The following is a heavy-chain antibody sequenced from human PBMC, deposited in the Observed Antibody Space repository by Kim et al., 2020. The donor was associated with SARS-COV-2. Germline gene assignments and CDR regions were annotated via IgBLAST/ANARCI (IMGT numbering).Heavy chain of an antibody. CDR3: ARDVEDYYDSSAYRSDP. J-gene: IGHJ5*02. V-gene: IGHV3-21*01. CDR2: ISSDNNYI. Sequence: GGSLRPSCAASAFTFSTFTMNWVRQAPGKGLEWVSSISSDNNYIYYADSVKGRFTISRDNAKNSLYLQMNSLRAEDTAVYYCARDVEDYYDSSAYRSDPWGQGTLVTVSS. CDR1: AFTFSTFT. D-gene: IGHD3-22*01.